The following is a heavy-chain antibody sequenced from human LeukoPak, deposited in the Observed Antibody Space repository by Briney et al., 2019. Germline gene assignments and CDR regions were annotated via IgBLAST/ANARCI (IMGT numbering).Heavy chain of an antibody. D-gene: IGHD2-15*01. V-gene: IGHV4-59*02. CDR1: GASVSSYY. CDR2: IYYNEKT. Sequence: SETLSLTCSVSGASVSSYYRNWVRQTPGKGLEWIGYIYYNEKTDYGPSLKSRVTMSLDSSKNQFSLKLSSVTAADTGVYYCARGYCRYDICPVFPSWGQGTLVTVSS. CDR3: ARGYCRYDICPVFPS. J-gene: IGHJ5*02.